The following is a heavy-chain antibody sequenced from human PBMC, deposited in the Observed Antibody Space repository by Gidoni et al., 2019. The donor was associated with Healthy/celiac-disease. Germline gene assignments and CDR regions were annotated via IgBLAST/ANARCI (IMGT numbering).Heavy chain of an antibody. CDR3: ARERGDATLRAFDI. V-gene: IGHV4-34*01. CDR1: GGSFSGYY. D-gene: IGHD2-15*01. CDR2: INHSGST. Sequence: QLQLQQWGAGLLKPSETLSLTCAVYGGSFSGYYWSWIRQPPGKGLEWIGEINHSGSTNYNPSLKSRVTISVDTSKNQFSLKLSSVTAADTAVYYCARERGDATLRAFDIWGQGTMVTVSS. J-gene: IGHJ3*02.